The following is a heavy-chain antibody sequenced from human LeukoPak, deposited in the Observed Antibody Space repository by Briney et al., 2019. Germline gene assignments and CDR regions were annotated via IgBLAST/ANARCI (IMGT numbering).Heavy chain of an antibody. CDR2: INPNSGGT. Sequence: ASVKVSCKASGYTFTGYYMHWVRQAPGQGLEWMGWINPNSGGTNYAQKFQGRVTMTRDTSISTAYMELSSLRSEDTAVYYCAREFSAFYFDYWGQGTLVTVSS. CDR1: GYTFTGYY. J-gene: IGHJ4*02. V-gene: IGHV1-2*02. CDR3: AREFSAFYFDY.